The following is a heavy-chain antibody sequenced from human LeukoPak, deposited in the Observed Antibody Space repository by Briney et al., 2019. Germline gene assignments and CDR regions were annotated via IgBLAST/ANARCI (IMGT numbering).Heavy chain of an antibody. V-gene: IGHV3-30*18. Sequence: GGSLRLSCAASGFTFSSFGMHWVRQAPGKGLEWVAVISYDGSDEYYADSVKSRFTISRDNSKNTLSLQMNSLRVDDTAVYYCAKSTMVRGVIEAYSFDDWGQGTLVIVSS. CDR3: AKSTMVRGVIEAYSFDD. D-gene: IGHD3-10*01. J-gene: IGHJ4*02. CDR1: GFTFSSFG. CDR2: ISYDGSDE.